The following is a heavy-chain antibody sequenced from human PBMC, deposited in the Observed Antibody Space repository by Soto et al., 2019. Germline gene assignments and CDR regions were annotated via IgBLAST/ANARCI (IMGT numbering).Heavy chain of an antibody. CDR1: GYTFTSYY. V-gene: IGHV1-46*01. Sequence: RASVKVSCKASGYTFTSYYMHWVRQAPGQGLEWMGIINPSGGSTSYAQKFQGRVTMTRDTSTSTVYMELSSLRSEDTAVYYCARDREATFYDSSGPLDYWGQGTLVTVSS. CDR2: INPSGGST. D-gene: IGHD3-22*01. CDR3: ARDREATFYDSSGPLDY. J-gene: IGHJ4*02.